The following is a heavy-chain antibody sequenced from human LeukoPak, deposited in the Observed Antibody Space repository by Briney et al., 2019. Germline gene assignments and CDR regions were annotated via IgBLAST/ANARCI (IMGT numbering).Heavy chain of an antibody. CDR3: ARQGTVTTIYYYYYMDV. CDR2: IYYSGST. V-gene: IGHV4-39*01. CDR1: GGSISSSNYY. J-gene: IGHJ6*03. Sequence: SETLSLTCTVSGGSISSSNYYWGWIRQPPGERLEWIGNIYYSGSTYYNPSLKSRVTISVDTSKNQFSLKVSSVTAADTAVYFCARQGTVTTIYYYYYMDVWGKGTTVTVSS. D-gene: IGHD4-17*01.